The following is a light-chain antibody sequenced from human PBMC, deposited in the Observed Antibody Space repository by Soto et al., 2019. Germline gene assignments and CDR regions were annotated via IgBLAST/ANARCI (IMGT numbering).Light chain of an antibody. CDR1: QSVSTY. CDR3: QQYGNSPT. J-gene: IGKJ1*01. V-gene: IGKV3-20*01. Sequence: EIVLTQSPGTLSLSPGERATLSCRASQSVSTYLAWYQQKPGQGPRLLIDGASSRASGIPDRFSGSGSGTDFTVTISSLAPEDSAVYYCQQYGNSPTFGQGAKVEVK. CDR2: GAS.